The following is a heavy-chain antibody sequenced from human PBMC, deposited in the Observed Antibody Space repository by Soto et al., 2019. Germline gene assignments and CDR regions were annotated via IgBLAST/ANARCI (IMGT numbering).Heavy chain of an antibody. CDR2: ISLSSANI. J-gene: IGHJ2*01. CDR1: GFSLYNYA. Sequence: EVQLVESGGGLVQPGGSLRLSCAASGFSLYNYAMDWVRQAPGQGLEWVSYISLSSANIHYADSVRGRFTVSRDNAKKTLIRQMNILRAEDTAVYYCVREPSRGNAWARFVDLWGRGTLVTVSS. CDR3: VREPSRGNAWARFVDL. V-gene: IGHV3-48*01. D-gene: IGHD1-1*01.